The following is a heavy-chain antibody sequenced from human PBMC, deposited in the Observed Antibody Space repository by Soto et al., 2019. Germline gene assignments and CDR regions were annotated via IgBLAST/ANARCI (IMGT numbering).Heavy chain of an antibody. CDR2: ISSSSSYI. CDR1: GFTFSSYS. Sequence: LRLSCAASGFTFSSYSMNWVRQAPGKGLEWVSSISSSSSYIYYADSVKGRFTISRGNAKNSLYLQMNSLRAEDTAVYYCARDLLTVTPTTTFYGMDVWGQGTTVTVSS. J-gene: IGHJ6*02. CDR3: ARDLLTVTPTTTFYGMDV. V-gene: IGHV3-21*01. D-gene: IGHD4-17*01.